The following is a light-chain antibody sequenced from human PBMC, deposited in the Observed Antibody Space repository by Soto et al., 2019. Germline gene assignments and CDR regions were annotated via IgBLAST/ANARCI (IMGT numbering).Light chain of an antibody. CDR1: SSNIGNNY. J-gene: IGLJ1*01. CDR2: DNN. Sequence: QSVLTQPPSLSAAPGQKGTICCSGSSSNIGNNYVSWYQQVPGTAPKLLIYDNNKRPSGNPDRFSGSKSGTSATLGISGLQTGDEADYYCGTWDSSLSVPVFGTGTKVTVL. V-gene: IGLV1-51*01. CDR3: GTWDSSLSVPV.